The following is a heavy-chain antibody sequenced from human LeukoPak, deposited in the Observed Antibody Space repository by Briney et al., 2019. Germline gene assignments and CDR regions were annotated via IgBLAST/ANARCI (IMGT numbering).Heavy chain of an antibody. V-gene: IGHV4-34*01. Sequence: PSETLSLTCAVYGGSFSGYYWSWIRQPPGKGLEWIGEINHSGSTNYNPSLKSRVTISVDTSKNQFSLKLSSVTAADTAVYYCARGNPLKQGTFIVVVVAAAPRVFDYRGQGTLVTVSS. CDR3: ARGNPLKQGTFIVVVVAAAPRVFDY. CDR2: INHSGST. CDR1: GGSFSGYY. J-gene: IGHJ4*02. D-gene: IGHD2-15*01.